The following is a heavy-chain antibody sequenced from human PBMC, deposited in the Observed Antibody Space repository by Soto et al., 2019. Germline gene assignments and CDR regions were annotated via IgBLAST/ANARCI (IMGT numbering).Heavy chain of an antibody. Sequence: QITLKESGPTLVKPTQTLTLTCTFSGFSLSTSGVGVGWXXXXXGXXXXXXXXXYWDDDKRYSPSLKSRLTITKDTSKNQVVLXXXNXDPVDXATXYXXXXXXXXXXSXSXXGGPLDYWGQGTLVTVSS. J-gene: IGHJ4*02. D-gene: IGHD6-6*01. V-gene: IGHV2-5*02. CDR2: XYWDDDK. CDR1: GFSLSTSGVG. CDR3: XXXXXXXXXSXSXXGGPLDY.